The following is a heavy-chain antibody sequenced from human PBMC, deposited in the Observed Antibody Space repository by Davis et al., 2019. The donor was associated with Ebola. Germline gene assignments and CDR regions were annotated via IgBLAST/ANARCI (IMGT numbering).Heavy chain of an antibody. V-gene: IGHV5-51*01. CDR2: INPGDSDT. Sequence: GESLKISCQGSGYNFATYWIGWVRQMPGKGLQWMGIINPGDSDTTYSPSFQGLVTISADKSSNTAYLQWSSLKASDTAMYYCARGTSLARNFDNWGQGTLVTVSS. J-gene: IGHJ4*02. D-gene: IGHD3-3*02. CDR1: GYNFATYW. CDR3: ARGTSLARNFDN.